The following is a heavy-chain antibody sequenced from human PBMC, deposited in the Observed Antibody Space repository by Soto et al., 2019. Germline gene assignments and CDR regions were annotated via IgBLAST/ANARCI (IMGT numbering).Heavy chain of an antibody. CDR2: IKQDGSEK. V-gene: IGHV3-7*01. Sequence: PGGSLRLSCAASGFTFSSYWMSWVRQAPGKGLEWVANIKQDGSEKYYVDSVKGRFTISRDNAKNPLYLQMNSLRAEDTAVYYCARDRGYKNYYYYYYMDVWGKGTTVTVSS. D-gene: IGHD5-12*01. J-gene: IGHJ6*03. CDR3: ARDRGYKNYYYYYYMDV. CDR1: GFTFSSYW.